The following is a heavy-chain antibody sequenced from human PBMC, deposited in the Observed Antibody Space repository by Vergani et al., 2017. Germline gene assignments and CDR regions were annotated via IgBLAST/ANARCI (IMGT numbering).Heavy chain of an antibody. D-gene: IGHD3-22*01. V-gene: IGHV4-30-4*01. CDR1: GGSISSGDYY. CDR2: IYYSGST. CDR3: ARGITMIVVVTSEGSWFDP. Sequence: QVQLQESGPGLVKPSQTLSLTCTVSGGSISSGDYYWSWIRQPPGKGLEWIGYIYYSGSTYYNPSLKSRVTISVDTSKNQFSLKLSSVTAADTAVYYCARGITMIVVVTSEGSWFDPWCQGTLVTVSS. J-gene: IGHJ5*02.